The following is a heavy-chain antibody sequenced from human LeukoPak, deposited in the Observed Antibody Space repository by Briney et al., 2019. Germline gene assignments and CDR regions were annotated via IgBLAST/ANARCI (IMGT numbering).Heavy chain of an antibody. D-gene: IGHD3-22*01. V-gene: IGHV1-2*02. CDR3: ARDPPHDSTGYPDY. J-gene: IGHJ4*02. CDR2: INCNSGGT. Sequence: ASVEVSCKASGYTFTSYYMHWVRQAPGQGLEWMGWINCNSGGTHYAQNFQGRVTMTRDTSISTVYMELSSLTSDDTAVYYCARDPPHDSTGYPDYWGQGTLVTISS. CDR1: GYTFTSYY.